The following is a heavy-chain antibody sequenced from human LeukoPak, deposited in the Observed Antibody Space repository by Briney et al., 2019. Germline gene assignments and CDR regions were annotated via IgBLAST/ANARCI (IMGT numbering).Heavy chain of an antibody. CDR2: SSAYNSNT. CDR1: GYTYTSYR. V-gene: IGHV1-18*01. CDR3: ARDYRLAARRQFDP. D-gene: IGHD6-6*01. Sequence: AAVKVTCKASGYTYTSYRISGVRQARGQGVEGMGGSSAYNSNTNYAQKLQGRVTMTTDTSTSTAYLELRSLRSDDTAVYYCARDYRLAARRQFDPWGQGTLVTVSS. J-gene: IGHJ5*02.